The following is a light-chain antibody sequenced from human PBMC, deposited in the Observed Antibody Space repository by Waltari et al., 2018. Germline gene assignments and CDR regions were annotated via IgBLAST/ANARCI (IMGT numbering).Light chain of an antibody. Sequence: DIQMTQSPSTLSASVGDRVTITCRASQCISHWLAWYQQKPGKAPKLLISEASSLEKEVPSRFSGSGSGTEFTLTITNLQPDDFATFYCQRYDDYPPTFGGGTKVEIK. V-gene: IGKV1-5*03. CDR3: QRYDDYPPT. CDR2: EAS. CDR1: QCISHW. J-gene: IGKJ4*01.